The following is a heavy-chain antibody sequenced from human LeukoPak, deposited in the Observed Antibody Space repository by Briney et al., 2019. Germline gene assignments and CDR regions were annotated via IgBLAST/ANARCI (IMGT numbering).Heavy chain of an antibody. D-gene: IGHD3-3*01. CDR3: AKDKEWLFDAFDI. CDR1: GFTFDDYA. Sequence: PGGSLRLSCAASGFTFDDYAMHWVRQAPGKGLEWVSGISWNSGSIGYADSVKGRFTISRDNAKNSLYLQMNSLRAEDTALYYCAKDKEWLFDAFDIWGQGTMVTVSS. CDR2: ISWNSGSI. V-gene: IGHV3-9*01. J-gene: IGHJ3*02.